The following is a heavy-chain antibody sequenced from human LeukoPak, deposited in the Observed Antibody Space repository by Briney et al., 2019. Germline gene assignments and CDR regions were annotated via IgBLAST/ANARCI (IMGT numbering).Heavy chain of an antibody. CDR1: GFTFSSYA. D-gene: IGHD3-16*01. CDR3: AKVDYDYVSPFDY. J-gene: IGHJ4*02. V-gene: IGHV3-23*01. CDR2: ISGSGGST. Sequence: GGSLRLSCAASGFTFSSYAMSWVRQAPGKGLEWVSAISGSGGSTCYADSVKGRFTISRDNSKNTLYLQMNSLRAEDTAVYYCAKVDYDYVSPFDYWGQGTLVTVSS.